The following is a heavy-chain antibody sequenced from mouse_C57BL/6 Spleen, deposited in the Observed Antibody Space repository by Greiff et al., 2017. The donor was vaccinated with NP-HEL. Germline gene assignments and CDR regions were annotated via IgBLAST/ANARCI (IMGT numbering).Heavy chain of an antibody. CDR2: ISYDGSN. J-gene: IGHJ2*01. CDR1: GYSITSGYY. V-gene: IGHV3-6*01. D-gene: IGHD4-1*01. Sequence: VQLKESGPGLVKPSQSLSLTCSVTGYSITSGYYWNWIRQFPGNKLEWMGYISYDGSNNYNPSLKNRISLTRDTSKNQFFLKLNSVTTEDTATYYCARGGTRGGYLDYWGQGTTLTVSS. CDR3: ARGGTRGGYLDY.